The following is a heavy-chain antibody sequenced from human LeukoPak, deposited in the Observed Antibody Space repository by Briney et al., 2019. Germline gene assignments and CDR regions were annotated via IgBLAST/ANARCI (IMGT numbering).Heavy chain of an antibody. V-gene: IGHV1-18*01. J-gene: IGHJ4*02. CDR3: ARDMYGQQLVPIAPADY. CDR2: ISAYNGNT. CDR1: GYTFTSYG. Sequence: VASVKVSCKASGYTFTSYGISWVRQAPGQGLEWMGWISAYNGNTNYAQKLQGRVTMTTDTSTSTAYMELRSLRSDDTAVYYCARDMYGQQLVPIAPADYWGQGTLVTVSS. D-gene: IGHD6-13*01.